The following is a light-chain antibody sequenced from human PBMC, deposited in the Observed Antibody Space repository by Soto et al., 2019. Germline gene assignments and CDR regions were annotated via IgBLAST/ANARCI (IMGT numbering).Light chain of an antibody. CDR1: SSDVGGYNY. Sequence: QSVLTQPPSASGSPGQSVTISCTGTSSDVGGYNYVSWYQQHPGKVPKLMIYEVSKRPSGVPDRFSGSKSGNTASLTVSGLQAEDEADYYCSSYAGRNTLVFGGGTQLTVL. CDR3: SSYAGRNTLV. CDR2: EVS. V-gene: IGLV2-8*01. J-gene: IGLJ2*01.